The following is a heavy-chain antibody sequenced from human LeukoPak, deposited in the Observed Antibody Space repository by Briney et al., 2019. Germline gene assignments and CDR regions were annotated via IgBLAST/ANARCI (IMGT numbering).Heavy chain of an antibody. CDR1: GFTFRSYA. CDR2: ISGSGGST. D-gene: IGHD6-19*01. J-gene: IGHJ4*02. V-gene: IGHV3-23*01. Sequence: GGSLRLSCAASGFTFRSYAMSWVRQAPGKGLEWVSAISGSGGSTYYAASVKGRFTISRDNSTNTLYLQMNSLRAEDTAVYYCAKVPYSSGWNQYYFDYWGQGTLVTVSS. CDR3: AKVPYSSGWNQYYFDY.